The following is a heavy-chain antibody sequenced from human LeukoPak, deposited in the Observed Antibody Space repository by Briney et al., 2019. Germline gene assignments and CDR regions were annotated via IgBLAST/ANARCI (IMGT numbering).Heavy chain of an antibody. J-gene: IGHJ4*02. D-gene: IGHD3-16*01. Sequence: ASVKVSCKASGYTFTSYGINWVRQAPGQGLEWMGWINPNSGGTNYAQKFQGRVTMTRDTSISTAYMELSRLRSDDTAVYYCATAPLGAYWGQGTLVTVSS. CDR3: ATAPLGAY. V-gene: IGHV1-2*02. CDR1: GYTFTSYG. CDR2: INPNSGGT.